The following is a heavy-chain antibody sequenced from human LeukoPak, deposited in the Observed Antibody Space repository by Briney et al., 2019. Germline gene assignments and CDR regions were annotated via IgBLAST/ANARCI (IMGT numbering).Heavy chain of an antibody. CDR1: GFTFSNAW. CDR3: TTASRLDYGSGSYTLGMDV. J-gene: IGHJ6*02. D-gene: IGHD3-10*01. Sequence: GGSLRLSCAASGFTFSNAWMSWVRQAPGKGLEWVGRIKSKTDGGTTDYAAPVKGRFTISRDDSKNTLYLQMNSLKTEDTAVYYCTTASRLDYGSGSYTLGMDVWGQGTTVTVSS. CDR2: IKSKTDGGTT. V-gene: IGHV3-15*01.